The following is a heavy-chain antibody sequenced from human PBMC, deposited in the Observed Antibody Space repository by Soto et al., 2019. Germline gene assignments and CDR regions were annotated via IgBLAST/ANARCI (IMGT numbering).Heavy chain of an antibody. Sequence: EVQLLESGGGLVQPGGSLRLSCAASGFTFSSYAMSWVRQSPGKGLEWVSDISGSGGSTYSADSVKGRFTISRDNSKNTLELQMNSLRAEDTAVDYCARRSSDWYFDYCVQGTLVTVSS. CDR1: GFTFSSYA. CDR2: ISGSGGST. CDR3: ARRSSDWYFDY. J-gene: IGHJ4*02. D-gene: IGHD6-19*01. V-gene: IGHV3-23*01.